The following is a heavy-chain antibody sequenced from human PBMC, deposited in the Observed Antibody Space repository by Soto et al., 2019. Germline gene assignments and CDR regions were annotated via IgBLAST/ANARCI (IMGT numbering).Heavy chain of an antibody. CDR2: AYFSGGNT. J-gene: IGHJ4*02. CDR1: GDSMRGYHYY. D-gene: IGHD6-25*01. CDR3: AYGSSSAWIDY. Sequence: SETLSLTCSVSGDSMRGYHYYWGWIRQAPGKGLEWIGSAYFSGGNTYYNPSLKSRASISVDSSKNEFFLRRTSLTAADTAVYFCAYGSSSAWIDYWGQGTLVTVSS. V-gene: IGHV4-39*01.